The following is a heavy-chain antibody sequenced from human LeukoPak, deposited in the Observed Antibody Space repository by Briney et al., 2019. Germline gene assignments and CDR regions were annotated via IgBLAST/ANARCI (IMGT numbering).Heavy chain of an antibody. Sequence: GGSLRLSCAASGFTFSSYSMNWVRQAPGKGLEWVSSISSSSSYIYYADSVKGRFTISRDNAKNSLYLQMNSLRAEDTAVYYCARTNGYNWNDLIGYYFYGMDVWGKGTTVTVSS. CDR3: ARTNGYNWNDLIGYYFYGMDV. J-gene: IGHJ6*04. D-gene: IGHD1-1*01. V-gene: IGHV3-21*01. CDR1: GFTFSSYS. CDR2: ISSSSSYI.